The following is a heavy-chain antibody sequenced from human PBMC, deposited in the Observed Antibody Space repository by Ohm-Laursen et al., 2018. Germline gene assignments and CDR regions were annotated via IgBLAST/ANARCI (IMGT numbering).Heavy chain of an antibody. CDR2: ISYDGSNK. D-gene: IGHD3-10*01. CDR3: SRTFRHYYYYGMDV. CDR1: GFTFSSYG. Sequence: SLRLSCAASGFTFSSYGMHWVRQAPGKGLEWVAVISYDGSNKYYADSVKGRFTISRDNSKNTLYLQMNSLRAEDTAGYYYSRTFRHYYYYGMDVWGQGTTVTVSS. J-gene: IGHJ6*02. V-gene: IGHV3-30*03.